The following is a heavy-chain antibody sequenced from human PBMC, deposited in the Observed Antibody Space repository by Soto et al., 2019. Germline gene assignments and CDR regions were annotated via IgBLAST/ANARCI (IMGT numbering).Heavy chain of an antibody. V-gene: IGHV1-69*13. CDR3: ARGRIVVRVMASYGGMDV. CDR2: IIPIFGTA. J-gene: IGHJ6*02. Sequence: SVKVSCKASGGTFSSYAISWVRQAPGQGLEWMGGIIPIFGTANYAQKFQGRVTITADESTSTAYMELSSLRSEDTAVYYCARGRIVVRVMASYGGMDVWGQGNTVTVSS. D-gene: IGHD3-22*01. CDR1: GGTFSSYA.